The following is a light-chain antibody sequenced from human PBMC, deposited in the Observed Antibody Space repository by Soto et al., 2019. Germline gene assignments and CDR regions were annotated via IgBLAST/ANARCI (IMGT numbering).Light chain of an antibody. Sequence: DVPMTQSPSSLSASVGDRVTITCRASQSIDSHSNWYQQKPGKAPKLLIYAASTLQSGVPSRFSGSGSGTDFTLTINSLQPEDFATYYCQQSYSTPQTFGQGTKVEIK. CDR2: AAS. CDR3: QQSYSTPQT. CDR1: QSIDSH. V-gene: IGKV1-39*01. J-gene: IGKJ1*01.